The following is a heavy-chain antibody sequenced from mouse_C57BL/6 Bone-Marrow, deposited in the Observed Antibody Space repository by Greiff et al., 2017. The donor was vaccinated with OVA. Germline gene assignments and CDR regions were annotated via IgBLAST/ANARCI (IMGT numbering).Heavy chain of an antibody. J-gene: IGHJ4*01. CDR3: AREAPYYYGSSCYAMDY. V-gene: IGHV1-69*01. Sequence: VKLQQPGAELVMPGASVKLSCKASGYTFTSYWMHWVKQRPGQGLEWIGEIDSSDSYTNYNQKFKGKSTLTVDKSSSTAYMQLSSLTSEDSAVYYCAREAPYYYGSSCYAMDYWGQGTSVTVSS. CDR1: GYTFTSYW. D-gene: IGHD1-1*01. CDR2: IDSSDSYT.